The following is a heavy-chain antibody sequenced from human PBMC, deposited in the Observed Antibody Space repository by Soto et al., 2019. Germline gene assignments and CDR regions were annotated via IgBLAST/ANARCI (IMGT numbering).Heavy chain of an antibody. Sequence: QVQLQQWGAGLLKPSETLSLTCAVYGGSFSGYYLTWIRQPPGTGLEWIGEINHSGSTNYNSSLNSRVTTSVDTSKTQFSLKLTSVTDADSALYYGARDKITGLFDYWGQGTLVTVSS. CDR1: GGSFSGYY. V-gene: IGHV4-34*01. D-gene: IGHD2-8*02. CDR3: ARDKITGLFDY. J-gene: IGHJ4*02. CDR2: INHSGST.